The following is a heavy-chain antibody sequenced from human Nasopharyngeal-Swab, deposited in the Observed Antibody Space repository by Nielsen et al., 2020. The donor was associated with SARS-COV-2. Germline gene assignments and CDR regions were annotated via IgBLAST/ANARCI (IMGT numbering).Heavy chain of an antibody. CDR1: GFTFSSYS. J-gene: IGHJ6*03. V-gene: IGHV3-21*01. Sequence: GESLKISCAASGFTFSSYSMNWVRQAPGKGLEWVSSISSSSSYIYYADSVKGRFTISRDNAKNSLYLQMNSLRAEDTAVYYCARARGGQWLVRSRYMDVWGKGTTVTVSS. CDR2: ISSSSSYI. D-gene: IGHD6-19*01. CDR3: ARARGGQWLVRSRYMDV.